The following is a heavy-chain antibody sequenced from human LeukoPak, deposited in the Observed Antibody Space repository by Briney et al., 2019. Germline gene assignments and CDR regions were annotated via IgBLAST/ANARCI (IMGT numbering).Heavy chain of an antibody. CDR1: GYTFTDYC. Sequence: EASVKVSCKTTGYTFTDYCMHWVRQAPGQGLEWMGWINSNSGDTNYAQKFQGRVTMTRDTSISTAYMELSRLRSDDTAVYYCAREPHYDLLTGYALGYLDLWGRGTLLTVSS. CDR2: INSNSGDT. V-gene: IGHV1-2*02. CDR3: AREPHYDLLTGYALGYLDL. D-gene: IGHD3-9*01. J-gene: IGHJ2*01.